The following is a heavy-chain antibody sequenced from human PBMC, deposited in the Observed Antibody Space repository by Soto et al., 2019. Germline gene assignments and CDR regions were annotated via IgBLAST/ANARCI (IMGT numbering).Heavy chain of an antibody. Sequence: LRLTCTTSGFSLSDHYMAWVRQAPGGGLEWVGQIRNRVDSYTTEYAASVSSRFTVSRDDSKNSVFLQMNSLRAEDTAVYLCVRDNALIPGSFGYWGRGTMVTVSS. J-gene: IGHJ4*02. CDR2: IRNRVDSYTT. CDR1: GFSLSDHY. CDR3: VRDNALIPGSFGY. V-gene: IGHV3-72*01. D-gene: IGHD3-16*01.